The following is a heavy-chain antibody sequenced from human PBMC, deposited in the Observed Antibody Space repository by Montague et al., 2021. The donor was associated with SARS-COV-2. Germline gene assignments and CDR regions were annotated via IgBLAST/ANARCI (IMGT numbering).Heavy chain of an antibody. CDR1: IGSISSGSYY. D-gene: IGHD6-25*01. CDR3: ARDGYSSGWNGLHWFDP. J-gene: IGHJ5*02. CDR2: IYTSGST. Sequence: TLSLTCTVSIGSISSGSYYWSWIRQPAGKGLEWIGRIYTSGSTNYNPSLTSRVTISVDTSKNQFSLKLSSVTAADTAVYYCARDGYSSGWNGLHWFDPWGQGTLVTVSS. V-gene: IGHV4-61*02.